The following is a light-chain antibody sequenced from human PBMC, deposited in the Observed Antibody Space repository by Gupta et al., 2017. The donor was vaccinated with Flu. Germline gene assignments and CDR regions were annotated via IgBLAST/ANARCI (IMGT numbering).Light chain of an antibody. CDR3: HQYGDSALT. V-gene: IGKV3-20*01. CDR1: QRLSASY. J-gene: IGKJ1*01. Sequence: GTLSLSPGERASLSCRASQRLSASYVAWYQQKPVQAPRLLIHAASRRATGIPDRFSRGGSGTDFTLTMSRLEPEDSAVYFCHQYGDSALTFAQESKVEMK. CDR2: AAS.